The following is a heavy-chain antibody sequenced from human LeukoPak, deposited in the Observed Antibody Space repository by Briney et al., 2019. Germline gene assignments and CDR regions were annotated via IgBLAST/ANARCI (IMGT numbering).Heavy chain of an antibody. CDR1: GGSISSSSYF. Sequence: SETLSLTCTVSGGSISSSSYFWGWIRQPPGKGLEWIGSVFYSGSTHYNPSLKSRVTISVDTSKNQFSLKLSSVTAAGTAVYYCARRMHTIFGTGFDYWGQGTLVTVSS. CDR2: VFYSGST. J-gene: IGHJ4*02. V-gene: IGHV4-39*07. D-gene: IGHD3-3*01. CDR3: ARRMHTIFGTGFDY.